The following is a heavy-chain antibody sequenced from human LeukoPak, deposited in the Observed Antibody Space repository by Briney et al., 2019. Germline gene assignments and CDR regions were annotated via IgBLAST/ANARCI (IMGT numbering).Heavy chain of an antibody. CDR3: ARGGGDGYNHDYYYGMDV. Sequence: ASVTVSCTASGYTFTGYYMHWVRQAPGQGLEWMGRINPNSGGTNFAQKFQGRVTMTRDSSISTAYMELNRLKSDDTAVYYCARGGGDGYNHDYYYGMDVWGQGTTVTVSS. J-gene: IGHJ6*02. D-gene: IGHD5-24*01. V-gene: IGHV1-2*06. CDR2: INPNSGGT. CDR1: GYTFTGYY.